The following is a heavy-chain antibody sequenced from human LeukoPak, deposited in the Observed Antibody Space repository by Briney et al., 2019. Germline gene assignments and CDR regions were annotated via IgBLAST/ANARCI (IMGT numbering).Heavy chain of an antibody. D-gene: IGHD2-2*01. CDR1: GGTFSSYA. CDR2: IIPIFGTA. Sequence: GASVKVSCKASGGTFSSYAISWVRQAPGQGLEWMGGIIPIFGTANYAQKFQGRATITADESTSTAYMELSSLRSEDTAVYYCARGYCSSTSCSRRRYYYGMDVWGQGTTVTVSS. CDR3: ARGYCSSTSCSRRRYYYGMDV. J-gene: IGHJ6*02. V-gene: IGHV1-69*13.